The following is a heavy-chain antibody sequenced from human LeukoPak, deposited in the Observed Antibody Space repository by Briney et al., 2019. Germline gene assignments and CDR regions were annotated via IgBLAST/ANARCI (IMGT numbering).Heavy chain of an antibody. D-gene: IGHD1-26*01. Sequence: ASVKVSRKASGYTFTSYYMHWVRQAPGQGLEWMGIINPSGGSTSYAQKLQGRVTMTTDTSTSTAYMELRSLRSDDTAVCYCARVESPRIVGATLDYWAREPWSPSPQ. CDR3: ARVESPRIVGATLDY. J-gene: IGHJ4*02. V-gene: IGHV1-46*01. CDR2: INPSGGST. CDR1: GYTFTSYY.